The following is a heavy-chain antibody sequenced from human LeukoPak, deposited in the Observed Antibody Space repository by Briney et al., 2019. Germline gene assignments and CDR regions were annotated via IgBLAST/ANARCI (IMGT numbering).Heavy chain of an antibody. Sequence: SETLSLTCAVYGGSFSGYYWSWIRQPPGKGLEWIGGINHSGSTNYNPSLKSRVTISVDTSKNQFSLKLSSVTAADTAVYYCAPSLRPVTGTTPPYYGMDVWGQGTTVTVSS. CDR1: GGSFSGYY. CDR2: INHSGST. D-gene: IGHD1-7*01. J-gene: IGHJ6*02. V-gene: IGHV4-34*01. CDR3: APSLRPVTGTTPPYYGMDV.